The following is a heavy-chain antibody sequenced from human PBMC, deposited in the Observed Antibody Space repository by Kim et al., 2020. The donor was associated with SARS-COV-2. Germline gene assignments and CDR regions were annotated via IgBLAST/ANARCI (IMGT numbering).Heavy chain of an antibody. Sequence: GGSLRLSCVASKFTFSDYELKWVRQAPGKGLEWVSYISSSGDRTYYADSVKGRFTISRDNPNNSLYLQMNSLRADDTAVYYCARVRLYYNGSDDAFD. V-gene: IGHV3-48*03. CDR2: ISSSGDRT. D-gene: IGHD3-10*01. J-gene: IGHJ4*01. CDR3: ARVRLYYNGSDDAFD. CDR1: KFTFSDYE.